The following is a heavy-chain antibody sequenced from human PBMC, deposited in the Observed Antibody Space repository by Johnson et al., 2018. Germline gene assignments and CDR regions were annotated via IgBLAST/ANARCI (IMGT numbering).Heavy chain of an antibody. CDR1: GFTFSSNG. Sequence: QVQLVQSGGGVVQPGRSLRLSCAASGFTFSSNGMNWVRQAPGKGLEWVAVIWYDGSHKFYADSVEGRFTISRDNAKNSLYLQMNSLRAEDTAVYYCARPGYGGNSIDIWGQGTMVTVSS. V-gene: IGHV3-33*03. CDR3: ARPGYGGNSIDI. J-gene: IGHJ3*02. CDR2: IWYDGSHK. D-gene: IGHD4-23*01.